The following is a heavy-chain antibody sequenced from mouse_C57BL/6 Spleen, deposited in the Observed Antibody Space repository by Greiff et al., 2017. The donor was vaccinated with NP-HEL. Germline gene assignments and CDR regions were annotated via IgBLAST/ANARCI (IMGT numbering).Heavy chain of an antibody. CDR3: AGGRNSDWYFDV. CDR2: IYPGSGNT. V-gene: IGHV1-66*01. Sequence: QVPLQPPGPELVKPGASVKISCKASGYSFTSYYIHWVKQRPGQGLEWIGWIYPGSGNTKYNEKFKGQATLTADTSSRTAYMQLSSLAAEDSAVDYYAGGRNSDWYFDVWGTGTTVTVSS. CDR1: GYSFTSYY. J-gene: IGHJ1*03.